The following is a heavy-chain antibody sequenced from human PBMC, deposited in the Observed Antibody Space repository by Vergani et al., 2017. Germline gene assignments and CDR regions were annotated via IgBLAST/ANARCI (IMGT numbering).Heavy chain of an antibody. CDR2: ISGSGGST. J-gene: IGHJ5*02. Sequence: VQLVESGGGVVQPGRSLRLSCAASGFTFSSYAMSWVRQAPGKGLEWVSAISGSGGSTYYADSVKGRFTISRDNSKNTLYLQMNSLRAEDTAVYYCAKERLDCSSTSCHSNWFDPWGQGTLVTVSS. D-gene: IGHD2-2*02. CDR1: GFTFSSYA. CDR3: AKERLDCSSTSCHSNWFDP. V-gene: IGHV3-23*04.